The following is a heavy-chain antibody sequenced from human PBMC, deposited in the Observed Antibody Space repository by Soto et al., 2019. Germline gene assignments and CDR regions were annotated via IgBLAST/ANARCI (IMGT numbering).Heavy chain of an antibody. CDR3: ATIAPYSGYDLTY. CDR2: IIPILNVT. J-gene: IGHJ4*02. CDR1: GGTFSRYT. Sequence: QVQLVQSGAEVKKPGSSVKVSCKASGGTFSRYTISWVRQAPGQGLEWMGRIIPILNVTKYAQKFQDRVTITADKSTSTAYMELSSLRSEDTAVYYCATIAPYSGYDLTYWGQGSLVTVSS. D-gene: IGHD5-12*01. V-gene: IGHV1-69*02.